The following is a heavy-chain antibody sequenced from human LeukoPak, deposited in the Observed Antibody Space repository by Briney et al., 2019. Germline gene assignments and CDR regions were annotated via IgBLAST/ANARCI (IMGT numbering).Heavy chain of an antibody. CDR2: IRYDGSNK. D-gene: IGHD2-2*01. CDR3: ARDLTSTSWEGFDP. J-gene: IGHJ5*02. CDR1: GFTFSSYG. Sequence: GGSLRLSCAASGFTFSSYGMHWVRQAPGKGLEWVAFIRYDGSNKYYADSVKGRFTISRDNAKNSLYLQMSSLRAEDTAVYYCARDLTSTSWEGFDPWGQGTLVTVSS. V-gene: IGHV3-30*02.